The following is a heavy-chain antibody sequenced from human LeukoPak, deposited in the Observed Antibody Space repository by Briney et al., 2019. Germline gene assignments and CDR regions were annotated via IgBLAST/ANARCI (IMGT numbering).Heavy chain of an antibody. CDR2: ISGSGGST. D-gene: IGHD5-24*01. CDR3: AKAVGRWLQSVLFDY. Sequence: GGSLRLSCAASGFTFSSYAMSWVRQAPGKGLEWVSAISGSGGSTYYADSVKGWFTISRDNSKNTLYLQMNSLRAEDTAVYYCAKAVGRWLQSVLFDYWGQGTLVTVSS. CDR1: GFTFSSYA. V-gene: IGHV3-23*01. J-gene: IGHJ4*02.